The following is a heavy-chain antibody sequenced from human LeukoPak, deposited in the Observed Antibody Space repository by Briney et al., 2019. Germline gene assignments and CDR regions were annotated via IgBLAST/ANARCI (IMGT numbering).Heavy chain of an antibody. CDR2: ISYDGSNK. CDR1: GFTFSSYA. D-gene: IGHD3-22*01. J-gene: IGHJ4*02. CDR3: ARDMSYDSSGYFMR. Sequence: GRSLRLSCAASGFTFSSYAMHWVRQAPGKGLEWVAVISYDGSNKYYADSVKGRFTISRDNSKNTLYLQMNSLRAEDTAVYYCARDMSYDSSGYFMRWGQGTLVTVSS. V-gene: IGHV3-30*01.